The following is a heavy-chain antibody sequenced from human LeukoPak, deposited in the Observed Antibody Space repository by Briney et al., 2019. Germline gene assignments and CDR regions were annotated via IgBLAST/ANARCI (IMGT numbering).Heavy chain of an antibody. CDR1: GHALIALS. D-gene: IGHD1-1*01. Sequence: ASVKVSCKVSGHALIALSMHWVRQAPGKGVEWLGGFEPEDGETIYAQQSQGRVTMTEDTSTDTAYMELSSLRSEDTAVYYCAASSPQNWKTPEYWGQGTLVTVSS. CDR3: AASSPQNWKTPEY. J-gene: IGHJ4*02. V-gene: IGHV1-24*01. CDR2: FEPEDGET.